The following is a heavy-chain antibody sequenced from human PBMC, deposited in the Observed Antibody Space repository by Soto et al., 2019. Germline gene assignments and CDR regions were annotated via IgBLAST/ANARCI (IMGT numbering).Heavy chain of an antibody. Sequence: QVQLVQSGAEVKKPGSSVKVSCKASGGTFSSYAISWVRQAPGQGLEWMGGIIPIFGTANYAQKFQGRVTIXXDXSXTTAYMELSSLRSEDTAVYYCARVEYGDDRGLGFDYWGQGTLVTVSS. V-gene: IGHV1-69*12. D-gene: IGHD4-17*01. CDR2: IIPIFGTA. CDR1: GGTFSSYA. J-gene: IGHJ4*02. CDR3: ARVEYGDDRGLGFDY.